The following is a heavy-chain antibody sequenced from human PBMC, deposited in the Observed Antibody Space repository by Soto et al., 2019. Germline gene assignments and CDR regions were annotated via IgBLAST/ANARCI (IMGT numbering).Heavy chain of an antibody. CDR1: GGSISSGGYS. J-gene: IGHJ5*02. D-gene: IGHD3-16*01. CDR2: IYHSGST. V-gene: IGHV4-30-2*01. CDR3: ARGLTMGQLPSHFDH. Sequence: PSLTCAVSGGSISSGGYSWSWIRQPPGKGLEWIGYIYHSGSTYYNPSLKSRVTISVDRSKNQFSLRLSSVTAADTAVYYCARGLTMGQLPSHFDHWGQGTLVTV.